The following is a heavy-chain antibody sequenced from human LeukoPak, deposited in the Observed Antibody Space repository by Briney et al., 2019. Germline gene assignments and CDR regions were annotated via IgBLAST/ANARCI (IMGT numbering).Heavy chain of an antibody. CDR3: AELGITMIGGV. Sequence: GGSLRLSCAASGFTFSSYSMNWVRQAPGKGLEWVSCISSSSSTIYYADSVKGRFTISRDNAKNSLYLQMNSLRAEDTAVYYCAELGITMIGGVWGKGTTVTISS. CDR2: ISSSSSTI. D-gene: IGHD3-10*02. CDR1: GFTFSSYS. V-gene: IGHV3-48*01. J-gene: IGHJ6*04.